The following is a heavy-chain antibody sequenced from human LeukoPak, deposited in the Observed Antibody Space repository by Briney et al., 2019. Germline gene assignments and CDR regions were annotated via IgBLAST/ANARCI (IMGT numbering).Heavy chain of an antibody. J-gene: IGHJ4*02. D-gene: IGHD3-22*01. Sequence: PGGSLRLSCAASGFTFSSYWMSWVRQAPGKGLEWVANIKQDGSEKYYVASVKGRLTISRDNAKHSLYLQMNSLRAEDAAVYYCARGHGYYYDSSGRTVYFDYWGQGTLVTVSS. CDR1: GFTFSSYW. V-gene: IGHV3-7*01. CDR3: ARGHGYYYDSSGRTVYFDY. CDR2: IKQDGSEK.